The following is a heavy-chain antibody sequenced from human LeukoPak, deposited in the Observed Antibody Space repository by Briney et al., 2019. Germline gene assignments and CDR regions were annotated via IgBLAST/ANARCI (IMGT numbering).Heavy chain of an antibody. CDR1: GFTFDDYG. D-gene: IGHD3-16*02. CDR2: ITWNGGST. J-gene: IGHJ4*02. CDR3: ARSVAGRDYVWGSYRYPDY. V-gene: IGHV3-20*04. Sequence: PGGSLRLSCAASGFTFDDYGMSWVRQAPGKGLEWVSGITWNGGSTSYADSVKGRFTVSRDNAKNSVYLRMNSLRAEDTALYYCARSVAGRDYVWGSYRYPDYWGQGTLVTVSS.